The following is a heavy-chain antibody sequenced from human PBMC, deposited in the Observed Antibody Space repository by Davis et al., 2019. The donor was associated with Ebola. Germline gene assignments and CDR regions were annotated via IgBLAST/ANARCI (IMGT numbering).Heavy chain of an antibody. CDR2: ISSKAYGGTT. Sequence: SLKIPCTGSGFTFGDYAMSWVRQAPGTGLEWKGFISSKAYGGTTEYAASVKGRFTISRDDSKSIAYLHMNSLKTEDTAVYYCTRDGFGVTTSFDYWGQGTLVTVSS. CDR1: GFTFGDYA. D-gene: IGHD4-17*01. V-gene: IGHV3-49*04. CDR3: TRDGFGVTTSFDY. J-gene: IGHJ4*02.